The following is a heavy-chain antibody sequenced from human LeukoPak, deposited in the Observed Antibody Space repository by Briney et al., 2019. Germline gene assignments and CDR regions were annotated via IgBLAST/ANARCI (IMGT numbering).Heavy chain of an antibody. CDR2: IKQDGSEK. CDR1: GFTFSSYW. CDR3: ARGQGANNFGY. D-gene: IGHD1-26*01. V-gene: IGHV3-7*03. Sequence: GGSLRLSCAASGFTFSSYWMSWVRQAPGKGLEWVANIKQDGSEKYYVDSVKGRFTIPRDNAKNSLYLQMNSLRAEDTAVYYCARGQGANNFGYWGQGTLVTVSS. J-gene: IGHJ4*02.